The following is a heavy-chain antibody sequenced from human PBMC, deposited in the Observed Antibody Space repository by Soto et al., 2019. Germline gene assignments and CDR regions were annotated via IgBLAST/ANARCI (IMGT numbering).Heavy chain of an antibody. V-gene: IGHV1-18*01. D-gene: IGHD3-10*01. J-gene: IGHJ4*02. Sequence: QVQLVQSGAEVKKPGASVKVSCKASGYTFTSYGISWVRQAPGQGLEWMGCISAYNGKTNYAQKLQDRVTMTTDTSTSTAYMELRSLRSDDTAVYYCARANWRFTRPTDFDYWGQGTLVTVSS. CDR3: ARANWRFTRPTDFDY. CDR1: GYTFTSYG. CDR2: ISAYNGKT.